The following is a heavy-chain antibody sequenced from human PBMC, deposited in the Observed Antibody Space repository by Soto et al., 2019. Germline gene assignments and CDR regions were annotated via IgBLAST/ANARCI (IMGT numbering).Heavy chain of an antibody. D-gene: IGHD6-13*01. J-gene: IGHJ3*02. CDR3: AKTRYSSSWNQDAFDI. Sequence: EVQLLESGGGLVQLGGSLRLSCAASGLTFSSYAMTWFGQPPGRGWEWVSAISGGVGSTYYADSVKGRFTISRDNSKNTLYLQMNSLRAEDTAVYYCAKTRYSSSWNQDAFDIWGQGTMVTVSS. CDR2: ISGGVGST. V-gene: IGHV3-23*01. CDR1: GLTFSSYA.